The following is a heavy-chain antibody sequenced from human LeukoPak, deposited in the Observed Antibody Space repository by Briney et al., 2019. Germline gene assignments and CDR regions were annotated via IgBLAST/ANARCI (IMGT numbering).Heavy chain of an antibody. V-gene: IGHV3-7*01. D-gene: IGHD3-22*01. CDR2: IKQDGSER. CDR1: GFSMSVYW. CDR3: ARDWGAYYHFFDY. Sequence: GGSLRLSCEASGFSMSVYWLSWVRQAPGKGLEWVGNIKQDGSERNYVDSVKGRFTISRDNAKKSLYLQMNSLRAEDTAVYYCARDWGAYYHFFDYWGQGTLVTVSS. J-gene: IGHJ4*02.